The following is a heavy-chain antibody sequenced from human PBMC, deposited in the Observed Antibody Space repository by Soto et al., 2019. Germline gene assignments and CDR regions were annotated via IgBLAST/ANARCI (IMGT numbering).Heavy chain of an antibody. CDR3: TTYTGYGMDG. CDR1: GFIVSSKY. CDR2: IYTGGST. V-gene: IGHV3-53*02. J-gene: IGHJ6*01. D-gene: IGHD2-2*02. Sequence: EVQMVETGGGLSQPGGSLRLSCAVSGFIVSSKYMTWVRQAPGKGLEWVSVIYTGGSTHYADSARGRFTISRDSSKNTLYLQMNSLRAEEAAVYYRTTYTGYGMDGWGQGTTVTVSS.